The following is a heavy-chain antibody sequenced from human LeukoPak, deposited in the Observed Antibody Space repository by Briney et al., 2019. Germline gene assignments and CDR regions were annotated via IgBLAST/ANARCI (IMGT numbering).Heavy chain of an antibody. V-gene: IGHV3-23*01. CDR1: GFTFSSYA. J-gene: IGHJ4*02. D-gene: IGHD6-19*01. Sequence: GGSLRLSCAASGFTFSSYAMSWVRQAPGKGLEWVSAISGSGGSTYYADSVKGRFTISRDNSKNTLYLQMNSLRAEDTAVYYCAKDRGGSGWYSVTVDYWGQGTLVTVSS. CDR3: AKDRGGSGWYSVTVDY. CDR2: ISGSGGST.